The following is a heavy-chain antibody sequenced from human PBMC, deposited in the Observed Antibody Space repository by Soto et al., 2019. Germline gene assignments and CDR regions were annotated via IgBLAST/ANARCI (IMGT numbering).Heavy chain of an antibody. CDR3: AKIDSLGYGWARPFDQ. Sequence: SETLSLTCTVSGGSISSYYWSWIRQPPGKGLEWIGYIYYSGSTNYNPSLKSRVTISVDTSKNQFSLKLSSVTAEDTAIYYCAKIDSLGYGWARPFDQWGLGTPVTVSS. J-gene: IGHJ4*02. CDR1: GGSISSYY. D-gene: IGHD5-18*01. CDR2: IYYSGST. V-gene: IGHV4-59*12.